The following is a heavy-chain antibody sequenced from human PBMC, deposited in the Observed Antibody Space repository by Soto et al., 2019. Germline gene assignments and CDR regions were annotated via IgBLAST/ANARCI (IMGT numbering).Heavy chain of an antibody. J-gene: IGHJ5*02. V-gene: IGHV4-39*01. Sequence: SETLCLTCTVSGGSIRVTDYFWGWIRQPPGKALEWIASIYHSGSTYYNPSLKSRVTMSVDTSNNQFALTLNSVTAADTAVYFCARDSGWFDPWGQGTLVTVSS. CDR1: GGSIRVTDYF. CDR3: ARDSGWFDP. D-gene: IGHD7-27*01. CDR2: IYHSGST.